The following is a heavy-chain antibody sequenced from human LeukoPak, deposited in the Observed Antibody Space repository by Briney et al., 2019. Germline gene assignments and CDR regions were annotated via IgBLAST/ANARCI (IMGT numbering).Heavy chain of an antibody. CDR1: GFTFDAYA. J-gene: IGHJ6*03. Sequence: GGSLRLSCVASGFTFDAYAMHWLRQAPGKGLELVSLISGDGGSTYYADSVKGRFTISRDNSKNSLYLQMNSLRTEDTALYYCAKDKGSGWNYYYYYMDVWGKGTTVTVSS. V-gene: IGHV3-43*02. D-gene: IGHD6-19*01. CDR2: ISGDGGST. CDR3: AKDKGSGWNYYYYYMDV.